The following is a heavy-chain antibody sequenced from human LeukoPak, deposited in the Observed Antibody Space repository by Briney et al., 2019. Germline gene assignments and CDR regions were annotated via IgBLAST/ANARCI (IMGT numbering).Heavy chain of an antibody. CDR3: AKGDYDSSGYDAFDI. J-gene: IGHJ3*02. D-gene: IGHD3-22*01. V-gene: IGHV3-66*02. CDR1: GFTVSSNH. Sequence: GGSLRLSCAASGFTVSSNHMSWVRQAPGKGPEWVSVIYSGGSTYYADSVKGRFTISRDNSKNTLYLQMNSLRAEDTAVYYCAKGDYDSSGYDAFDIWGQGTMVTVSS. CDR2: IYSGGST.